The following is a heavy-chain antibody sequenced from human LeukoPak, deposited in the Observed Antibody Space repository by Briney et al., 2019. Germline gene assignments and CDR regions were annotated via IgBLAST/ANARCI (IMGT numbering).Heavy chain of an antibody. Sequence: PGGSLRLSCAASGFTFSSYAMSWVRQAPGKGLEWVSAISGSGGSTYYADSVRGRFTISRDNSKNTLYLQMNSLRAEDTAVYYCAKVFLARFTGVVVPAAYDYWGQGTLVTVSS. J-gene: IGHJ4*02. CDR1: GFTFSSYA. CDR3: AKVFLARFTGVVVPAAYDY. V-gene: IGHV3-23*01. CDR2: ISGSGGST. D-gene: IGHD2-2*01.